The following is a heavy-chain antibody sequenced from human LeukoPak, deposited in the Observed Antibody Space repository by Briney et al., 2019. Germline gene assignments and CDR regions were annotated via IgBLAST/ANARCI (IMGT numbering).Heavy chain of an antibody. CDR1: GFTFSSYE. CDR2: ISSSGSTI. Sequence: GGSLRLPCAASGFTFSSYEMNWVRQAPGQGLESVSYISSSGSTIYYADSVKGRFTISRDNAKNSLYLQMNSLRAEDTAVYYCAELGITMIGGVWGKGTTVTISS. J-gene: IGHJ6*04. V-gene: IGHV3-48*03. CDR3: AELGITMIGGV. D-gene: IGHD3-10*02.